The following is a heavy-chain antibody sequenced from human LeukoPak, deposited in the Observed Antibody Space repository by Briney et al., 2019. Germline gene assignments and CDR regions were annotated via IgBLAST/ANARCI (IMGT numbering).Heavy chain of an antibody. CDR1: KFTFSRYA. CDR3: AKEGRGMTTDYFDY. CDR2: ISESGDST. D-gene: IGHD1-14*01. J-gene: IGHJ4*02. V-gene: IGHV3-23*01. Sequence: PGGSLRLSCAASKFTFSRYAMSWVRQAPGKGLEWVSSISESGDSTYYADSVKGRFTISRDNSKNTLYLQMNSLRAEDTAVYYCAKEGRGMTTDYFDYWGQGTLVTVSS.